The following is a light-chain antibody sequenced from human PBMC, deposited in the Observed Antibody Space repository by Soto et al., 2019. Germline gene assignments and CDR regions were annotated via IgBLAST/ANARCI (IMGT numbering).Light chain of an antibody. CDR1: QTVRSY. V-gene: IGKV3-20*01. CDR3: QQYGTSPST. CDR2: GAS. J-gene: IGKJ5*01. Sequence: ENVLTQSPGTLSLSPGERATLSCRASQTVRSYLTWYQQRPGQAPRLLIYGASKRATGIPDRFSGSGSGTDFTLTISRLEPEDFALYYCQQYGTSPSTFGQGTRLEIK.